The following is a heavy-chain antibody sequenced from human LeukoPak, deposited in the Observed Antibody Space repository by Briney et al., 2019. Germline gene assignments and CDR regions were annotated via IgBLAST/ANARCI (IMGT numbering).Heavy chain of an antibody. D-gene: IGHD3-10*01. CDR2: INPNSGGS. CDR1: GYTFTGYY. J-gene: IGHJ4*02. V-gene: IGHV1-2*02. CDR3: ARRTSRESPDDY. Sequence: GASVKVSCKASGYTFTGYYFHWVRQAPGQGLEWMGWINPNSGGSNYAQKFRGRVTMTRDTSISTAYMELSRLRSDDTAVYYCARRTSRESPDDYWGQGTLVTVSS.